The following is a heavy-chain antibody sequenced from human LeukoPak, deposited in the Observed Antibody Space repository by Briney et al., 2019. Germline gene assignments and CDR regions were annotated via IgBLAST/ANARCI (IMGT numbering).Heavy chain of an antibody. V-gene: IGHV3-66*01. CDR2: LYSDGST. Sequence: PGGSLRLSCAASEFTVSSHYMSWVRQAPGKGLEWVSVLYSDGSTYYADSVKDRFTISRDNSKNTLYLQMNSLRAEGTAVYYCARMLAVAGIVGGDYFDSWGQGTLVTVSS. D-gene: IGHD6-19*01. CDR3: ARMLAVAGIVGGDYFDS. J-gene: IGHJ4*02. CDR1: EFTVSSHY.